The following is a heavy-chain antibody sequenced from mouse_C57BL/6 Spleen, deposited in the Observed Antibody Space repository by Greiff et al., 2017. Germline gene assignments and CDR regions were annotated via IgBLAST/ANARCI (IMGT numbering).Heavy chain of an antibody. CDR3: AREGNGGDFDY. J-gene: IGHJ2*01. D-gene: IGHD1-2*01. Sequence: EVQLVESGGGLVKPGGSLKLSCAASGFTFSSYAMSWVRQTPEKRLEWVATISDGGSYTYYPDNVKGRFTISRDNAKNNLYLQMSHLKSEDTAMYYCAREGNGGDFDYWGQGTTLTVSS. CDR1: GFTFSSYA. V-gene: IGHV5-4*01. CDR2: ISDGGSYT.